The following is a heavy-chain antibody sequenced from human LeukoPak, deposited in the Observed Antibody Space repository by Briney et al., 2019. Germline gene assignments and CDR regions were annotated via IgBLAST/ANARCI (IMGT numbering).Heavy chain of an antibody. Sequence: PSETLSLTCTVSGGSISSSSYYWGWIRQPPGKGLEWIGSIYYSASTYYNPSLKSRVTISVDTSKNQFSLKLSSVTAADTAVYYCAREEHDSSGYYSKAAFDIWGQGTMVTVSS. J-gene: IGHJ3*02. CDR1: GGSISSSSYY. CDR2: IYYSAST. D-gene: IGHD3-22*01. V-gene: IGHV4-39*02. CDR3: AREEHDSSGYYSKAAFDI.